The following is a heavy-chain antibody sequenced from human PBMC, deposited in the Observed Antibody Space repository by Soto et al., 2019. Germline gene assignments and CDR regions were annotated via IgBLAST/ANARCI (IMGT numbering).Heavy chain of an antibody. CDR3: ATSLRGSYPFDS. V-gene: IGHV3-23*01. Sequence: EVQLLESGGGLVQPGGSPRLSCATSGFTFSSYAMSWVRQAPGKGLEWVSTISGSGGNTYYADSVKGRFTISRDNSKNTLYLQMNSLRAEDTAVYYCATSLRGSYPFDSWGQGTLVTVSS. D-gene: IGHD1-26*01. CDR2: ISGSGGNT. J-gene: IGHJ4*02. CDR1: GFTFSSYA.